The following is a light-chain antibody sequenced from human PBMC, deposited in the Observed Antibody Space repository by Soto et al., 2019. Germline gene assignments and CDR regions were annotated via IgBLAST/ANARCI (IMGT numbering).Light chain of an antibody. Sequence: EIVMTQSPATLSVSPGERATLSCRASQSVSSNLDWYQQKPGQAPKLLIYGASTRATGIPARFSGSGSGTEFTLTISSLQSEDFAVYYCQQYNNWRSWTFGQGTKVEIK. V-gene: IGKV3-15*01. J-gene: IGKJ1*01. CDR3: QQYNNWRSWT. CDR2: GAS. CDR1: QSVSSN.